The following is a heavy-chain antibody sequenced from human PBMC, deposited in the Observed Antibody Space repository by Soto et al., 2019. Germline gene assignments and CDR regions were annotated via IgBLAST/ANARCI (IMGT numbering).Heavy chain of an antibody. V-gene: IGHV3-64D*08. Sequence: GGSLRLSCSASGFTFSSYAMHWVRQAPGKGLEYVSAISGNGGSTYYADSVKGRFTISKDNSKNTLYLQMSSLRAEDTAVYYCVKRAPRITMIVVVTRGAFDIWGQGTMVTVSS. CDR2: ISGNGGST. CDR3: VKRAPRITMIVVVTRGAFDI. CDR1: GFTFSSYA. J-gene: IGHJ3*02. D-gene: IGHD3-22*01.